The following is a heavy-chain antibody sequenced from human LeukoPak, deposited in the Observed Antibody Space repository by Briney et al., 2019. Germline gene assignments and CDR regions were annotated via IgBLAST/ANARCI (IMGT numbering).Heavy chain of an antibody. V-gene: IGHV3-33*01. CDR2: IWYDGSNK. CDR1: GFTFSSYG. Sequence: GGSLRLSCAASGFTFSSYGMHWVRQAPGKGLEWVAVIWYDGSNKYYADSVKGRFTISRDNSKNTLYLQMNSLRAEDTAVYYCAGGEQLGLFDYWGQGTLVTVSS. CDR3: AGGEQLGLFDY. D-gene: IGHD6-6*01. J-gene: IGHJ4*02.